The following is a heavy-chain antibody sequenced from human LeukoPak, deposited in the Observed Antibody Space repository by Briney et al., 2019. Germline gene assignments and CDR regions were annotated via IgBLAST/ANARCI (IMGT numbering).Heavy chain of an antibody. Sequence: PGGSLRLSCAASGFTFSSYSMNWVRQAPGKGLEWVSSIISSSSSYIYYADSVKGRFTISRDNAKNSLYLQMNGLRAEYTAVYYCASGPKFLEDYWGQGTLVTVSS. J-gene: IGHJ4*02. V-gene: IGHV3-21*01. CDR2: IISSSSSYI. CDR1: GFTFSSYS. CDR3: ASGPKFLEDY. D-gene: IGHD3-3*01.